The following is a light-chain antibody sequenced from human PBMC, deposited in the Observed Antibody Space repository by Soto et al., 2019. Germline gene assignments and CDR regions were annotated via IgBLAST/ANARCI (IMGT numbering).Light chain of an antibody. CDR2: SNN. J-gene: IGLJ1*01. V-gene: IGLV1-44*01. CDR3: AAWDDSLNGYV. Sequence: QSVLTQPPSASGTPGQRVTISCSGSSYNIGSNTVNWYQQLPGTAPKLLIYSNNQRPSGVPDRFSGSKSGTSASLAISVLQSEDEADYYCAAWDDSLNGYVFATGTKVTVL. CDR1: SYNIGSNT.